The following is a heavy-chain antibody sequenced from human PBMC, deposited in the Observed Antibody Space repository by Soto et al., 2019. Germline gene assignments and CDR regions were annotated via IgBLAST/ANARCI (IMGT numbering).Heavy chain of an antibody. J-gene: IGHJ3*01. CDR1: GDSISSYF. V-gene: IGHV4-59*01. CDR3: AKAVKYYDSTGYDAFAV. CDR2: MFHSGRT. D-gene: IGHD3-22*01. Sequence: SETLSLPCTVSGDSISSYFWTWIRQPPGKALEWIGYMFHSGRTNYNPSLTSRVTMSADTSNNQFSLTLTSVTAADTAVYYCAKAVKYYDSTGYDAFAVWGQGIMVTVSS.